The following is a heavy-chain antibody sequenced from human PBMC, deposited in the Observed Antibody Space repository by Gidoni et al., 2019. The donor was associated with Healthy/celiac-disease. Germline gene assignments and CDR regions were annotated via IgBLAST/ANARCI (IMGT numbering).Heavy chain of an antibody. CDR3: ARGPDIVVVPAARGHWFDP. Sequence: QVQLQQWGAGLLKPSETLSLTCAVYGGSFSGYYWSWIRQPPGKGLEWIGEINHSGSTNYNPSLKSRVTISVDTSKNQFSLKLSSVTAADTAVYYCARGPDIVVVPAARGHWFDPWGQGTLVTVSS. CDR1: GGSFSGYY. D-gene: IGHD2-2*01. V-gene: IGHV4-34*01. CDR2: INHSGST. J-gene: IGHJ5*02.